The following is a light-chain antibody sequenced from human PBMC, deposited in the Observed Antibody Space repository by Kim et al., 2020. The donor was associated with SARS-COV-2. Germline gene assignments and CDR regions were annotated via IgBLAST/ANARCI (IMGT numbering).Light chain of an antibody. Sequence: SSELTQDPAVSVALGQTVRITCQGDSLRSYYASWYQQKPGQAPVLVIYGKNNRPSGIPDRFSCSSSGNTASLTITLAQAEDEADYYFNSRDSSGNDLLFG. V-gene: IGLV3-19*01. CDR2: GKN. J-gene: IGLJ3*02. CDR3: NSRDSSGNDLL. CDR1: SLRSYY.